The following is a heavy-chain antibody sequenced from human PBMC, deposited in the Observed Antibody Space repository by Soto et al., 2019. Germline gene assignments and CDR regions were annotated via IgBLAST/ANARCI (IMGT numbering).Heavy chain of an antibody. V-gene: IGHV2-5*01. CDR2: IYWNEDK. CDR1: GFSINTGGVG. CDR3: AHRGYGDYPRDNWFDR. J-gene: IGHJ5*02. Sequence: QITLKESGPTLVKPTQTLTLTCTFSGFSINTGGVGVGWIRQPPGKALEWLALIYWNEDKRYSPSLKSRLTITKDTSKNQVVLTMTNMDPVDTATDYCAHRGYGDYPRDNWFDRWGQGPLVTVSS. D-gene: IGHD4-17*01.